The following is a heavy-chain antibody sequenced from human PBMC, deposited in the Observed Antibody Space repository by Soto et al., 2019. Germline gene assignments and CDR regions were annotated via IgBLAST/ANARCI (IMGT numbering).Heavy chain of an antibody. J-gene: IGHJ3*02. D-gene: IGHD5-12*01. V-gene: IGHV3-30*03. CDR1: GFPFGDFG. Sequence: GGSLRLSCAASGFPFGDFGMHWLRQAPGKGLEWVAVISHDGSDKFYADSVKARFTISRDNSKNTLYLQMSGLRGEDTAVYYCAREGVYSDYGDAFDIWGQGTMVTVSS. CDR3: AREGVYSDYGDAFDI. CDR2: ISHDGSDK.